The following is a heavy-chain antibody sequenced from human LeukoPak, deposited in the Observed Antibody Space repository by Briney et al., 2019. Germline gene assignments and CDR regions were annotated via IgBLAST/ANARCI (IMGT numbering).Heavy chain of an antibody. CDR1: GGSISGYY. CDR2: IYYSGST. J-gene: IGHJ4*02. CDR3: ARGGSYSIN. Sequence: KASETLSLTCTVSGGSISGYYWSWIRQPPGKGLEWIGYIYYSGSTNYNPSLKSRVTISVDTSKNQFSLKLSSVTAADTAVYYCARGGSYSINWGQGTLVTVSS. V-gene: IGHV4-59*01. D-gene: IGHD1-26*01.